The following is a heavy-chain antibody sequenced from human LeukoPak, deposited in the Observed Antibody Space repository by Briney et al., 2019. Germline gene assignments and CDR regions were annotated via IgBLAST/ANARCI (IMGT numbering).Heavy chain of an antibody. V-gene: IGHV3-23*01. CDR1: GFTFSSFD. J-gene: IGHJ6*02. CDR3: AKDQGGGGSYGADV. Sequence: PGGSLRLSCAASGFTFSSFDVSWVRQAPGKGLEWVSSVRASGGDTFYADSVKGRFTISRDRSKSTLYIQMNSLRAEDTAVYYCAKDQGGGGSYGADVWGHGTTVTVSS. CDR2: VRASGGDT. D-gene: IGHD2-15*01.